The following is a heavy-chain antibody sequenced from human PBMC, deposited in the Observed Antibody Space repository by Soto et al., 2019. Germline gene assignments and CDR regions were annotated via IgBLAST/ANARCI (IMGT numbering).Heavy chain of an antibody. CDR3: ASGSSAYGDYALDY. CDR1: GGSISSYY. Sequence: SETLSLTCTVSGGSISSYYWSWIRQPPGKGLKWIGYIYYGGSTNYNPSLKSRVTISVDTSKNQFSLKLSSVTAADTAVYYCASGSSAYGDYALDYGGQGPLVPVSS. D-gene: IGHD4-17*01. J-gene: IGHJ4*02. V-gene: IGHV4-59*08. CDR2: IYYGGST.